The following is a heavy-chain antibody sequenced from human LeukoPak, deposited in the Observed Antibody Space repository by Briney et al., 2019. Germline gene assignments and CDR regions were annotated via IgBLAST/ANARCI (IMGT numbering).Heavy chain of an antibody. CDR3: ARGLVVPAAPVGWYFDL. CDR2: IYYSGST. CDR1: GGSISSCGYY. V-gene: IGHV4-31*03. Sequence: SETLSLTCTVSGGSISSCGYYWSWIRQHPGKGLEWIGYIYYSGSTYYNPSLKSRVTISVDTSKNQFSLKLSSVTAADTAVYYCARGLVVPAAPVGWYFDLWGRGTLVTVSS. J-gene: IGHJ2*01. D-gene: IGHD2-2*01.